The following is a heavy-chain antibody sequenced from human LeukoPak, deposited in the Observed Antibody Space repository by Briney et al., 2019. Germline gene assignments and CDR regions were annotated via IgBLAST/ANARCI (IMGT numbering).Heavy chain of an antibody. D-gene: IGHD5-12*01. J-gene: IGHJ6*03. CDR3: ARVVYSGYDFRGAMDV. V-gene: IGHV4-34*01. CDR1: GGSFSGFY. CDR2: INHSGGA. Sequence: SETLSLTCAVFGGSFSGFYWNWIRQPPGKGLEWIGEINHSGGANYNPSLKSRVTISVDTSKNQFSLKLSSVTAADTAVYYCARVVYSGYDFRGAMDVWGKGTTVTVSS.